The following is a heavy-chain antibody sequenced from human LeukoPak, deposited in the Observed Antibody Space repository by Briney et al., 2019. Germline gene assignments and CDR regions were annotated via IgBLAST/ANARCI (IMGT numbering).Heavy chain of an antibody. J-gene: IGHJ4*02. Sequence: PGRSLRLSCAASGFTFSSYGMHWVRQAPGKRLEWVAVIWYDGSNKYYADSVKGRFTISRDNSKNTLYLQMNSLRAEDTAVYYCAKAQFARVGALDYWGQGTLVTVSS. V-gene: IGHV3-33*06. CDR2: IWYDGSNK. CDR3: AKAQFARVGALDY. D-gene: IGHD1-26*01. CDR1: GFTFSSYG.